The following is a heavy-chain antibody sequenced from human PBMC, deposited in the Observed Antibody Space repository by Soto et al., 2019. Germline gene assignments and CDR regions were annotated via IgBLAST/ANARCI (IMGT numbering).Heavy chain of an antibody. Sequence: EVQLVESGGGLVQPGRSLRLSCAASGFTFDDYAMHWVRQAPGKGLEWVSGISWNSGSIGYADSVKGRFTIXXXXXXXXXXXXXXXXXAEDTALYYCAKEHSSGWYDAFDIWGQGTMVTVSS. D-gene: IGHD6-19*01. V-gene: IGHV3-9*01. J-gene: IGHJ3*02. CDR1: GFTFDDYA. CDR2: ISWNSGSI. CDR3: AKEHSSGWYDAFDI.